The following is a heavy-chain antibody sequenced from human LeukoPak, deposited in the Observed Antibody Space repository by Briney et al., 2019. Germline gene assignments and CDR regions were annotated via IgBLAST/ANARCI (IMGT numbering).Heavy chain of an antibody. V-gene: IGHV4-34*01. CDR3: ARRTIVVVPAAKNWFDP. CDR2: INHSGST. D-gene: IGHD2-2*01. Sequence: SETLSLTCAVYGGSFSGYYWSWIRQPPGKGLEWIGEINHSGSTNYNPSLKSRVTISVDTSKNQFSLKLSSVTAADTAVYYCARRTIVVVPAAKNWFDPWGQGTLVTVSS. CDR1: GGSFSGYY. J-gene: IGHJ5*02.